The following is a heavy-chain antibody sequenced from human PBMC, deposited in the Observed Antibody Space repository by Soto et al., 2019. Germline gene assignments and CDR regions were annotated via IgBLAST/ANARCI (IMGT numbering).Heavy chain of an antibody. V-gene: IGHV1-18*01. CDR1: GYTFTSYG. CDR2: ISAYNGNT. D-gene: IGHD2-2*01. CDR3: AILIVYFSSPGCFVVRSYTRDV. Sequence: ASVKVSCKASGYTFTSYGISWVRQAPGQGLEWMGWISAYNGNTNYAQKLQGRVTMTTDTSTSTAYMELRSLRSDDTAVYYCAILIVYFSSPGCFVVRSYTRDVWGQGTTVTFP. J-gene: IGHJ6*02.